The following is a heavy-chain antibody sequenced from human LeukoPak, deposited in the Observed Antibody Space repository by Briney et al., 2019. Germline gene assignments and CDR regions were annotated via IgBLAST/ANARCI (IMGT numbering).Heavy chain of an antibody. Sequence: SVKGRFTISRDNSKNTLYLQMNSLRVEDTAIYYCAKVSGYNNNWGYLDYWGQGALVTVSS. J-gene: IGHJ4*02. CDR3: AKVSGYNNNWGYLDY. D-gene: IGHD6-13*01. V-gene: IGHV3-23*01.